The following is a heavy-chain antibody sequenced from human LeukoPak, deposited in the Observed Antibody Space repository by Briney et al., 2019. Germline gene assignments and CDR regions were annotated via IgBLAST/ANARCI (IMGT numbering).Heavy chain of an antibody. CDR2: IYSSGST. CDR3: GDYYYMDV. CDR1: GGSISSYY. J-gene: IGHJ6*03. V-gene: IGHV4-59*01. Sequence: SETLSLTCTVSGGSISSYYWSWIRQPPGKGLEWIGYIYSSGSTNYNPSLKSRVTISADTSKNQFSLKLSSVTAADTAVYARGDYYYMDVWGKGTTVTVPS. D-gene: IGHD3-10*01.